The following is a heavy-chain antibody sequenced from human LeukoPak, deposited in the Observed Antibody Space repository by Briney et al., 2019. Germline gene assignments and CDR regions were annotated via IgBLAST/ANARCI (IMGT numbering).Heavy chain of an antibody. CDR1: GFTFSTYW. V-gene: IGHV3-7*01. CDR2: IKEDGSEK. CDR3: ARARYFDY. Sequence: GGSLRLSCAASGFTFSTYWMSWVRQAPGKGLEWVANIKEDGSEKNYVDSVKGRFTISRDNAKNPLYLQMNSLRAEDTAVYYCARARYFDYWGQGMLVTVSS. J-gene: IGHJ4*02.